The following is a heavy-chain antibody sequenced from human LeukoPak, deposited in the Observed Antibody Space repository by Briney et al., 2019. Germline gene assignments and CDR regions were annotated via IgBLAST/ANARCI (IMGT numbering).Heavy chain of an antibody. CDR3: ARGAVLRYFDWLPHQDYYFDY. CDR1: GGSISSYY. Sequence: PSETLSLTCTVSGGSISSYYWSWIRQPAGKGPEWIGRIYTSGSTNYNPSLKSRVTMSVDTSKNQFSLKLSSVTAADTAVYYCARGAVLRYFDWLPHQDYYFDYWGQGTLVTVSS. V-gene: IGHV4-4*07. J-gene: IGHJ4*02. CDR2: IYTSGST. D-gene: IGHD3-9*01.